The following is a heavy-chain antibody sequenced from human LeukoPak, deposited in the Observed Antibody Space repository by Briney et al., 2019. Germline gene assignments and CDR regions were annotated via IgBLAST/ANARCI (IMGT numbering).Heavy chain of an antibody. Sequence: SVKVSCKASGYTFTSYGISWVRQAPGQGLEWMGGIIPIFGTANYAQKFQGRVTITTDESTSTAYMELSSLRSEDTAVYYCARELKGEKRGYFDYWGQGTLVTVSS. CDR3: ARELKGEKRGYFDY. V-gene: IGHV1-69*05. D-gene: IGHD3-16*01. CDR2: IIPIFGTA. J-gene: IGHJ4*02. CDR1: GYTFTSYG.